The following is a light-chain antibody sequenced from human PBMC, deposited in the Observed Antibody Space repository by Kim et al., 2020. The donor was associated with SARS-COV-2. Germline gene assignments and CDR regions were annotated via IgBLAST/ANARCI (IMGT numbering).Light chain of an antibody. J-gene: IGLJ3*02. V-gene: IGLV1-44*01. CDR2: SNN. Sequence: GQRVTISCSGSSSNIGRNTVNWYHQLPGTAPKRLIYSNNQRPSGVPDRFSGSKSGTSASLAISGLQSEDEADYYCAAWDDSLNGWVFGGGTKLTVL. CDR1: SSNIGRNT. CDR3: AAWDDSLNGWV.